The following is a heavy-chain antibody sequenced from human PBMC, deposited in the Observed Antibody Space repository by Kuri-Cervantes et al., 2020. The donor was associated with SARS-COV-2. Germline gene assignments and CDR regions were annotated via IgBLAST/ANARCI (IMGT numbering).Heavy chain of an antibody. CDR2: ISSSSSTI. J-gene: IGHJ6*02. CDR1: GFTFSSYS. Sequence: GGSLRLPCAASGFTFSSYSMNWVRQAPGKGLEWVSYISSSSSTIYYADSVKGRFTISRDNAKNSLYLQMSSLRAEDTAVYYCARDSVRYYYDSSGYYPPRDYYYYGMDVWGQGTTVTVSS. CDR3: ARDSVRYYYDSSGYYPPRDYYYYGMDV. D-gene: IGHD3-22*01. V-gene: IGHV3-48*01.